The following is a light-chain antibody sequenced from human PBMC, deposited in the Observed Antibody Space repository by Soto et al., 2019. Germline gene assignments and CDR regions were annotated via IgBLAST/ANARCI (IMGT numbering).Light chain of an antibody. Sequence: EIVLTQSPGTLSLSPGERATLSCRASQSVRNNYLAWYRQKPGQAPRLLIYGATSRATGISDRFSGSGSGTDFTLTISRLEPEDFAVYYCQQYDSTPLYTFGQGTKLEIK. V-gene: IGKV3-20*01. J-gene: IGKJ2*01. CDR3: QQYDSTPLYT. CDR1: QSVRNNY. CDR2: GAT.